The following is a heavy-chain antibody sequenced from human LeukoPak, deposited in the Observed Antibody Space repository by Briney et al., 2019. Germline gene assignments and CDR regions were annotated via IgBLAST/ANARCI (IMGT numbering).Heavy chain of an antibody. Sequence: ASVKVSCKTSGYTFTAYYIHWLRQAPGQGLEWMGWMNPNSGGTKYAQTFQGRVTLTRDTSISTAYMELSSLRSEDTAVYYCARFKRNYYDSSGPFDYWGQGTLVTVSS. J-gene: IGHJ4*02. D-gene: IGHD3-22*01. CDR2: MNPNSGGT. CDR3: ARFKRNYYDSSGPFDY. V-gene: IGHV1-2*02. CDR1: GYTFTAYY.